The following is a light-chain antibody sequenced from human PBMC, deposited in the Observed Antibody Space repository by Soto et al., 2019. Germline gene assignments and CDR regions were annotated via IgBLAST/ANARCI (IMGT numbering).Light chain of an antibody. CDR2: SPS. J-gene: IGKJ4*01. CDR3: QNYFSVLFT. V-gene: IGKV1-27*01. Sequence: DIQMTQSPSSLSASVGDRVTITCRASQGISNYLAWYQQKPGKVPKLLIHSPSTLQSGVPSRFSGSGSGTDFALTINSLQPEDVATYYCQNYFSVLFTFGGGTKVEIK. CDR1: QGISNY.